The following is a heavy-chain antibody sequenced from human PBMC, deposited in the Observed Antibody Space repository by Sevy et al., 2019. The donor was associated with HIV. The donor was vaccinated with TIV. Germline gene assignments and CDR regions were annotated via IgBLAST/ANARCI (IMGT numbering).Heavy chain of an antibody. J-gene: IGHJ6*02. CDR3: VKDITTIVLVVYASAPEPLYGMDV. CDR1: GFTFSSYA. Sequence: GGSLRLSCAASGFTFSSYAMSWVRQAPGKGLEWVSAISGSGGSTYYADSVKGRFTISRDNSKNTLSLQMNSLRAEDTAVYYCVKDITTIVLVVYASAPEPLYGMDVWGQGTTVTVSS. D-gene: IGHD2-8*02. CDR2: ISGSGGST. V-gene: IGHV3-23*01.